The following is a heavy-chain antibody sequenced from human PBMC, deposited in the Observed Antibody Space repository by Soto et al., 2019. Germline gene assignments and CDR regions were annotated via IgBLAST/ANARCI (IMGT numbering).Heavy chain of an antibody. V-gene: IGHV4-59*01. D-gene: IGHD3-22*01. J-gene: IGHJ5*02. CDR1: GGSISSYY. Sequence: ETLSLTCTVSGGSISSYYWSWIRQPPGKGLEWIGYIYYSGSTNYNPSLKSRVTISVDTSKNQFSLKLSSVTAADTAVYYCASVVGGFNANSGYRVWFDPWGQGTLVTVSS. CDR3: ASVVGGFNANSGYRVWFDP. CDR2: IYYSGST.